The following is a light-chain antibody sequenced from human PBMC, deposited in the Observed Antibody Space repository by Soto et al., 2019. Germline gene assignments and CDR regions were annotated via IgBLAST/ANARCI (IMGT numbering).Light chain of an antibody. CDR3: LQYGSSPWT. V-gene: IGKV3-20*01. J-gene: IGKJ1*01. CDR1: QSVSSSY. CDR2: GAS. Sequence: EIMLTQSPGTLSLSPGERATLSCRTSQSVSSSYLGWYQQKPGQAPRLLIYGASSRATGIPDRFSGSGSGTDFTLTISRLEPEDFAVYYCLQYGSSPWTFGQGTKVDIK.